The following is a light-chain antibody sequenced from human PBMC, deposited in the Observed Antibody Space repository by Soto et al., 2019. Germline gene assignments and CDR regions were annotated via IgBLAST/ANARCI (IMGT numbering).Light chain of an antibody. CDR3: SSSINTNTLVI. CDR1: NSDIGRYKF. CDR2: EGT. J-gene: IGLJ2*01. Sequence: QSALTQPASVSGSPGQSITISCTGTNSDIGRYKFVSWFQQHPGKAPKLMIFEGTNRPSGVSNRFSGSKSGNTASLTISGLQAEDEAIYFCSSSINTNTLVIFGGGTKVTVL. V-gene: IGLV2-14*01.